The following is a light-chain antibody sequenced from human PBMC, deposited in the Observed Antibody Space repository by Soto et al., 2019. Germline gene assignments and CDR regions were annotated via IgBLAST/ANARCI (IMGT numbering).Light chain of an antibody. V-gene: IGLV2-14*03. CDR3: SSFTSSATYV. CDR1: SSDIGGYKY. J-gene: IGLJ1*01. Sequence: QSALTQPASASGSPGQSITIFCTGTSSDIGGYKYVSWHQHHPGKAPKVMIYDVSDRPSGVSSRFSGSKSGNTASLTISGLQVEDEADYYCSSFTSSATYVFGTGTKVTVL. CDR2: DVS.